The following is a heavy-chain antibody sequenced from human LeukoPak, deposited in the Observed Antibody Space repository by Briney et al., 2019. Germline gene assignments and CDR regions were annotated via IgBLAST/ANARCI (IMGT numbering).Heavy chain of an antibody. CDR3: ARETILNLMDV. D-gene: IGHD3-9*01. CDR1: GFTFSSHW. Sequence: GGSLRLSCAASGFTFSSHWMHWVRQVPGKGLACVSRINSDGSSTSYADSVRGRFTISRDNAKNTLYLQMNSLRAEDTAVYYCARETILNLMDVWGQGTTVTVSS. V-gene: IGHV3-74*01. J-gene: IGHJ6*02. CDR2: INSDGSST.